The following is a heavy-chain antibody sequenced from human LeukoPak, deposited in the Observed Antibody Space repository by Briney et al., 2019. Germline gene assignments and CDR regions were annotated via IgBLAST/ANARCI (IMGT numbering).Heavy chain of an antibody. CDR2: FDPEDGET. V-gene: IGHV1-24*01. D-gene: IGHD3-10*01. J-gene: IGHJ4*02. CDR3: ATGPLYYHVWFGELVVY. Sequence: GASVTVSCKVSGYTLTELSMHWVRQAPGKGLEWMGGFDPEDGETIYAQKFQGRVTMTEDTSTDTAYMELSSLRSEDTAVYYCATGPLYYHVWFGELVVYWGQGTLVTVSS. CDR1: GYTLTELS.